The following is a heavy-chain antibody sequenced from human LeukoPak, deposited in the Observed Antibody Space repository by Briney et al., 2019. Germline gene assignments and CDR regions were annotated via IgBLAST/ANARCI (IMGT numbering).Heavy chain of an antibody. CDR2: ISGSGGST. J-gene: IGHJ4*02. D-gene: IGHD6-19*01. Sequence: GGSLRLSCAASGFTFSSYAMSWVRQAPGKGLEWVPAISGSGGSTYYADSVKGRFTISRDNSKNTLYLQMNSLRAEDTAVYYCARQTYSSGWYSDYWGQGTLVTVSS. CDR1: GFTFSSYA. CDR3: ARQTYSSGWYSDY. V-gene: IGHV3-23*01.